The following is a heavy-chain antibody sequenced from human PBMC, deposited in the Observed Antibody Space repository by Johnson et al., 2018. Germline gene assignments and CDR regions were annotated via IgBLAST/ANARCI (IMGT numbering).Heavy chain of an antibody. V-gene: IGHV3-74*01. CDR1: GFTFSSYW. CDR3: ASTTWIPLRDDGMDV. D-gene: IGHD5-18*01. Sequence: VQLQESGGGLVQPGGSLRLSCAASGFTFSSYWMHWVRQAPGKGLVWVSRINSDGSSTSYADSVKGRFTISRDNAKNTLYLQMNSLRAEDTAVYYCASTTWIPLRDDGMDVWGQGTTVTVSS. J-gene: IGHJ6*02. CDR2: INSDGSST.